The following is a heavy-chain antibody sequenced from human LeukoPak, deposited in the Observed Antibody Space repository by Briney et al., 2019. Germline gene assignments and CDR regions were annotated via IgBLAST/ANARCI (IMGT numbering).Heavy chain of an antibody. J-gene: IGHJ4*02. CDR1: GFTFSSKS. CDR2: IKGNDDGGTT. V-gene: IGHV3-15*01. Sequence: PGGSLRLSCVASGFTFSSKSMSWVRQAPGKGLEWVGLIKGNDDGGTTDYAAPVKGRVTISRDDLKNTLYLQMNSLRTDDTAIYYCSTFSGYGFLDYWGQGALVTVSS. CDR3: STFSGYGFLDY. D-gene: IGHD5-12*01.